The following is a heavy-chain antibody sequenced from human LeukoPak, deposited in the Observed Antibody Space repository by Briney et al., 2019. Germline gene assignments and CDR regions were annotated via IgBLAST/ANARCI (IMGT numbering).Heavy chain of an antibody. CDR3: ARDRGCSSTSCYNGVDYYYYMDV. V-gene: IGHV1-69*05. D-gene: IGHD2-2*02. CDR2: IIPIFGTA. J-gene: IGHJ6*03. Sequence: GASVKVSCKASGGTFSSYAISWVRQAPGQGLEWMGGIIPIFGTANYAQKFQGRVTITTDESTSTAYMELSSLRSEDTAVYYCARDRGCSSTSCYNGVDYYYYMDVWGKGTTVTVSS. CDR1: GGTFSSYA.